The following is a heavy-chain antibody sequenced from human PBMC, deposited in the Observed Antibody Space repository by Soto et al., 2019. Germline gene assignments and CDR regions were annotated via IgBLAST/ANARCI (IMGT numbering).Heavy chain of an antibody. D-gene: IGHD6-13*01. CDR3: ARVGRSSSNDAIDI. V-gene: IGHV4-59*01. J-gene: IGHJ3*02. CDR2: IYDSGST. CDR1: GGSIRSYY. Sequence: QVQLQASGPGLVKPSETLSLTCTVSGGSIRSYYRSWIRQPPGKGLEWIGYIYDSGSTNYNPSLTSRVTISVDTYNNQFSLKLSSVTAADTAVYYCARVGRSSSNDAIDIWGQGTVVTVSS.